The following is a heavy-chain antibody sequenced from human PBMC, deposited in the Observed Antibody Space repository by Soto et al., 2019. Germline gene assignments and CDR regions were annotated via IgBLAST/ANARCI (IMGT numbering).Heavy chain of an antibody. CDR2: IYYSGST. Sequence: PSQTLSLTCTVSGGSISSYYWSWIRQPPGKGLEWIGYIYYSGSTNYNPSLKSRVTISVDTSKNQFSLKLSSVTAADTAVYYCARSDYGDSPFDYCGQGTLVTVSS. J-gene: IGHJ4*02. V-gene: IGHV4-59*01. CDR1: GGSISSYY. CDR3: ARSDYGDSPFDY. D-gene: IGHD4-17*01.